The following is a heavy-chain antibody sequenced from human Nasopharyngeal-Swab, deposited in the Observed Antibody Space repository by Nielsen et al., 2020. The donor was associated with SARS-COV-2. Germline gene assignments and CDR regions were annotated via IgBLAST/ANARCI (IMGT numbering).Heavy chain of an antibody. Sequence: GESLKISCAASGFTFSSYGMHWVRQAPGKGLEWVAVIWYDGSNKYYADSVKGRFTISRDNSKNTLYLQMNSLRAEDTAVYYCARARYYGSGSYYDPPLGAFDIWGQGTMVTVSS. V-gene: IGHV3-33*01. J-gene: IGHJ3*02. CDR1: GFTFSSYG. CDR2: IWYDGSNK. D-gene: IGHD3-10*01. CDR3: ARARYYGSGSYYDPPLGAFDI.